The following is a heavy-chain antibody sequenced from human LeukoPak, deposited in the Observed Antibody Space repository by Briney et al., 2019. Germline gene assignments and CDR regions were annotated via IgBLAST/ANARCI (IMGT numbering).Heavy chain of an antibody. CDR1: GFTFSSYW. CDR3: ARVGGGYGDYMVDY. Sequence: PGGSLRLSCAASGFTFSSYWMSWVRQAPGKGLEWVANIKQDGSEKYYVDSVKGRFTISRDNAKNSLYLQMNSLRAEDTAVYYCARVGGGYGDYMVDYWGQGTLVTVSS. V-gene: IGHV3-7*03. J-gene: IGHJ4*02. D-gene: IGHD4-17*01. CDR2: IKQDGSEK.